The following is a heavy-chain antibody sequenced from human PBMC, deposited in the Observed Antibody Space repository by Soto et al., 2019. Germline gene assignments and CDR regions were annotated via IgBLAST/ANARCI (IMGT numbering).Heavy chain of an antibody. D-gene: IGHD6-6*01. V-gene: IGHV1-18*01. CDR1: GYTFTSYD. Sequence: ASVKVSCKASGYTFTSYDINWVRQAPGQGLEWMGWINANNGNTNYAQKLQGRVTMTTDTSTSTAYMELRSLRSDDTAVYYCARDLRVAARPFDYWGQGTLVTVSS. J-gene: IGHJ4*02. CDR3: ARDLRVAARPFDY. CDR2: INANNGNT.